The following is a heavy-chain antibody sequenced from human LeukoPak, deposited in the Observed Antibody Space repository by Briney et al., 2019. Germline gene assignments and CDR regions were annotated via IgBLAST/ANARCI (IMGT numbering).Heavy chain of an antibody. Sequence: SETLSLTCTVSGGSISSYYWSWIRQPPGKGLEWIGYIYYSGSTNYNPSLKSRVTISVDTSKNQFSLKLSSVTAADTAVYYCARFLGSYGSLDYWGQGTLVTVSS. V-gene: IGHV4-59*01. CDR3: ARFLGSYGSLDY. CDR2: IYYSGST. D-gene: IGHD5-18*01. CDR1: GGSISSYY. J-gene: IGHJ4*02.